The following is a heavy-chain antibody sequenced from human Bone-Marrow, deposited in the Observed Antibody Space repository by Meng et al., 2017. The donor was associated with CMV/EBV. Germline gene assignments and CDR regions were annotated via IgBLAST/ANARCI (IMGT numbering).Heavy chain of an antibody. V-gene: IGHV4-39*07. CDR3: ARVRYSSGWTYFDY. J-gene: IGHJ4*02. CDR2: IYYSGNT. Sequence: SETLSLTCTVSGGSISSPSYYWGWIRQPPGKGLEWIGRIYYSGNTYYSPSLKSRVTMSVDTSRNQFSLKLRSVTAADTAVYYCARVRYSSGWTYFDYWGQGNLVNVDS. D-gene: IGHD6-19*01. CDR1: GGSISSPSYY.